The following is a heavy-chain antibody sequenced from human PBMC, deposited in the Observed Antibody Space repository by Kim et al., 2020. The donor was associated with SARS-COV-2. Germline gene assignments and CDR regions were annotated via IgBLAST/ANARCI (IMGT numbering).Heavy chain of an antibody. CDR2: ISAIGGST. V-gene: IGHV3-23*01. D-gene: IGHD6-25*01. CDR3: AKAGAGLTDPNTGYTSSAMDV. Sequence: GGSLRLSCATSGFAFSGHAMNWVRQAPGQGLEWVSSISAIGGSTYYADSVKGRFTISRDNSNNRLFLQMNSLRAGDTAVYFCAKAGAGLTDPNTGYTSSAMDVWGQGTTVTVSS. J-gene: IGHJ6*02. CDR1: GFAFSGHA.